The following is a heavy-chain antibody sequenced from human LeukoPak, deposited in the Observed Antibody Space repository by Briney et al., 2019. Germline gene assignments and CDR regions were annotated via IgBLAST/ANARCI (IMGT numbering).Heavy chain of an antibody. J-gene: IGHJ4*02. D-gene: IGHD5-12*01. CDR2: IHYSGTT. CDR1: GVSIRGSNYY. CDR3: ARLGRDIVATK. Sequence: SETLSLTCNVSGVSIRGSNYYWGLIRQPPGKGLQWIGSIHYSGTTYYNPSLKSRVTISVDTSKNHFSLQLSSVSAADTAVYYCARLGRDIVATKWGQGTLVTVSS. V-gene: IGHV4-39*02.